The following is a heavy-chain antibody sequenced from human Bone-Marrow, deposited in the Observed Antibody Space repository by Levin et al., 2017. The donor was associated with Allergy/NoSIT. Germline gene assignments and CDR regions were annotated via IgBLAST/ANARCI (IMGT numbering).Heavy chain of an antibody. CDR2: ISYDGRNK. CDR1: GFPFMNSA. J-gene: IGHJ4*02. CDR3: AKDPSSLGYSSKAPFDY. Sequence: GGSLRLSCAASGFPFMNSAIHWVRQAPGKGLEWVTVISYDGRNKYYAGSVKGRFTISRDNSKSTLYLQMDSLRVEDTAVYYCAKDPSSLGYSSKAPFDYWGQGILVTVSS. V-gene: IGHV3-30-3*02. D-gene: IGHD5-12*01.